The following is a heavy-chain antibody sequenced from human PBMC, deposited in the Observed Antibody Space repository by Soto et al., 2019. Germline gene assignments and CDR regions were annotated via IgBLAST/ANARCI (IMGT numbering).Heavy chain of an antibody. D-gene: IGHD3-10*01. CDR2: INHSGST. CDR1: GGSFRGYY. Sequence: SETLSLTCAVYGGSFRGYYWSWIRQPPGKGLEWNGEINHSGSTNYNPSLKSRVTLSVDTSKNQFSLKLSPVTAADTAVYYCARGNTMVRGVTWFDPWGQGTLVTVSS. V-gene: IGHV4-34*01. CDR3: ARGNTMVRGVTWFDP. J-gene: IGHJ5*02.